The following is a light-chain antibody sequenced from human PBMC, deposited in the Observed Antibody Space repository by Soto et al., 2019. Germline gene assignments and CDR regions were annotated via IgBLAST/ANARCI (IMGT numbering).Light chain of an antibody. J-gene: IGLJ1*01. CDR1: SSDVGAYNY. CDR2: DVS. Sequence: QSVLTQPASVSGSPGQSITISCTGTSSDVGAYNYVSWYQQHPGKAPKLMIFDVSNRPSGVSNRFSGSKSGNTASLTISGLQAEDEADYYCSSYTSGGTLYVFGTGTKLTVL. V-gene: IGLV2-14*01. CDR3: SSYTSGGTLYV.